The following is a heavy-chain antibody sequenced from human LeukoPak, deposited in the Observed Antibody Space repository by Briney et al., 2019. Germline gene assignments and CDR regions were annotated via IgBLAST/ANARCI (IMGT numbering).Heavy chain of an antibody. CDR2: INWNGGST. CDR1: GFTFDDYG. CDR3: ARAIPDDIVVVVAATKYYYYYMDV. D-gene: IGHD2-15*01. V-gene: IGHV3-20*04. J-gene: IGHJ6*03. Sequence: GGSLRLSCAASGFTFDDYGMSWARQAPGKGLEWVSGINWNGGSTGYADSVKGRFTISRDNAKNSLYLQMNSLRAEDTALYYCARAIPDDIVVVVAATKYYYYYMDVWGKGTTVTVSS.